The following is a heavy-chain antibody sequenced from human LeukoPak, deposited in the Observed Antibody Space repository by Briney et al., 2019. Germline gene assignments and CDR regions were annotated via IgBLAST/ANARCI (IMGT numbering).Heavy chain of an antibody. CDR2: INSDGSST. J-gene: IGHJ3*02. V-gene: IGHV3-74*01. Sequence: PGGPLRLSCTASGFTFSNYAMTWVRQAPGKGLVWVSPINSDGSSTSYADSVKGRFTISRDNAKNTLSLQMNSLRAEDTAVYYCARVGGSNAFDIWGQGTMVIVSS. CDR1: GFTFSNYA. D-gene: IGHD1-26*01. CDR3: ARVGGSNAFDI.